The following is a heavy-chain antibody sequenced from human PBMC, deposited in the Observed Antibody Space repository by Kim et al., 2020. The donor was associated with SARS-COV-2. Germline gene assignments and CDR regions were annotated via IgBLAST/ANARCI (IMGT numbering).Heavy chain of an antibody. D-gene: IGHD2-2*01. Sequence: GGSLRLSCAASGFTFSSYSMNWVRQAPGKGLEWVSSISSSSSYIYYADSVKGRFTISRDNAKNSLYLQMNSLRAEDTAVYYCARALPAAATTPDYWGQGTPVTVSS. CDR2: ISSSSSYI. CDR1: GFTFSSYS. CDR3: ARALPAAATTPDY. J-gene: IGHJ4*02. V-gene: IGHV3-21*01.